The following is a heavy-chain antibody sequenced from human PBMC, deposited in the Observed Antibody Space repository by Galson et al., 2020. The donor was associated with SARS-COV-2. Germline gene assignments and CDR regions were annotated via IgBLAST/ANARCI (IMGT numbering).Heavy chain of an antibody. V-gene: IGHV3-48*03. D-gene: IGHD6-13*01. Sequence: GESLQISCAGSGFTFSSYEMNWVRQAPGKGLEWVSYISSSGTKLYYAASVKGRFTISRDNAKNSLYLQMTSLRAEDTAVYYCASPYLAAASFFGAFDIWGLGTMVTVSS. J-gene: IGHJ3*02. CDR3: ASPYLAAASFFGAFDI. CDR2: ISSSGTKL. CDR1: GFTFSSYE.